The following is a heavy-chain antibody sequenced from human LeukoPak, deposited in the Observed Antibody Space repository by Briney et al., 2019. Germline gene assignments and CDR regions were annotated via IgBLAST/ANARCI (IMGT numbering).Heavy chain of an antibody. V-gene: IGHV1-2*02. Sequence: ASVKVSCKASGHTFTGYYMHWVRQAPGQGLEWMGWINPNSGGTKYAQKFQGRVTLTRDTSLNTAYMEVSSLRSDDTAVYYCARDPYCTSDTSCFSWFDSWGQGTLVTVSS. CDR3: ARDPYCTSDTSCFSWFDS. J-gene: IGHJ5*01. D-gene: IGHD2-8*02. CDR2: INPNSGGT. CDR1: GHTFTGYY.